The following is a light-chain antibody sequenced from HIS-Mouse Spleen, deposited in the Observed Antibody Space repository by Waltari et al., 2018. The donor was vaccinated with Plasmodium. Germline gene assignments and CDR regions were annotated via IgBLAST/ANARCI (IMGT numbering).Light chain of an antibody. CDR2: WAS. V-gene: IGKV4-1*01. CDR3: QQYYSTPTWT. J-gene: IGKJ1*01. Sequence: DIVITQSPDSLAVSLGERATINCKSSQSVLYSHNNKYYLAWYQQDPGQPPKLLIYWASTRESGVPDRFSGSGAGTDFTLTISSLQAGDVAVYYCQQYYSTPTWTFGQGTKVEIK. CDR1: QSVLYSHNNKYY.